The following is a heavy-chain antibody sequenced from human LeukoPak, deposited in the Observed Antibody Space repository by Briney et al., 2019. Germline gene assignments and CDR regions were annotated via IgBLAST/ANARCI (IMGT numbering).Heavy chain of an antibody. D-gene: IGHD3-10*01. V-gene: IGHV4-61*01. J-gene: IGHJ5*02. Sequence: SETLSLTCTVSGGSVSSTSSSYFWNWMRQPPGKGLEWIGYIYHTGSTKCNPSLESRVTVSVDTFKNQFSLKLRSVTAADTAVYYCTRSIMNFYVSGTWGRGTLVTVSS. CDR2: IYHTGST. CDR3: TRSIMNFYVSGT. CDR1: GGSVSSTSSSYF.